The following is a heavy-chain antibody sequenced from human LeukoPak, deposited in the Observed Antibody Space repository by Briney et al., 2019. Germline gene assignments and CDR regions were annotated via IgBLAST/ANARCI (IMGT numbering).Heavy chain of an antibody. CDR2: IIPLFGTA. V-gene: IGHV1-69*13. CDR3: ARVNYYDSSGGAAFDI. J-gene: IGHJ3*02. Sequence: SSVKVSCKASGGTFSSYAISWVRQAPGQGLEWMGGIIPLFGTANYAQKFQGRVTITPDESTSTAYMELSSLRSEDTAVYYCARVNYYDSSGGAAFDIWGQGTMVTVSS. D-gene: IGHD3-22*01. CDR1: GGTFSSYA.